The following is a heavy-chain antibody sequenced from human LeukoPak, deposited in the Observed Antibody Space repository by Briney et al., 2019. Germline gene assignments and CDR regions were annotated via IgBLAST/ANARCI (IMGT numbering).Heavy chain of an antibody. Sequence: ASVKVSCKASGYTFTSYDINWVRQATGQGLEWMGWMNPNSGNTGYAQKFQGRVTMTRNTSISTAYMELSSLRSEDTAVYYCARVKDPYYYGSGSRNWFDPWGQGTLVTVSS. CDR3: ARVKDPYYYGSGSRNWFDP. CDR1: GYTFTSYD. CDR2: MNPNSGNT. D-gene: IGHD3-10*01. V-gene: IGHV1-8*01. J-gene: IGHJ5*02.